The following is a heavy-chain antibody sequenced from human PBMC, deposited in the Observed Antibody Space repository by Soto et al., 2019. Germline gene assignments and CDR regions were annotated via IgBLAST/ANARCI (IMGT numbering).Heavy chain of an antibody. D-gene: IGHD3-10*02. CDR2: SNPDNDGT. CDR3: ARSVRGHDAFDI. V-gene: IGHV1-2*02. Sequence: QVQLVQSGAEVKKPGASLKVSCKTSGYTFSDYYMHWVRQAPGQGLEWTGWSNPDNDGTNYAQKFQGRISMTGDTSITTAYLELSGLRYDDTAIYYCARSVRGHDAFDIWGQGTMVTVSS. CDR1: GYTFSDYY. J-gene: IGHJ3*02.